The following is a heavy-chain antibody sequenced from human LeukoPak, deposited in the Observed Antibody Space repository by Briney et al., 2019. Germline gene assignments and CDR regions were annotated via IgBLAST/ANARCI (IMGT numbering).Heavy chain of an antibody. J-gene: IGHJ4*02. CDR3: ARDSGIAATDF. Sequence: SETLSLTCAVSGYSISGGYYWGWIRQPPGKGLEWIASIYHTGNTYYNPSLKSRVTISVDTSKNQFSLKLSSVTAADTAVYYCARDSGIAATDFWGQGTLVIVSS. D-gene: IGHD6-13*01. V-gene: IGHV4-38-2*02. CDR2: IYHTGNT. CDR1: GYSISGGYY.